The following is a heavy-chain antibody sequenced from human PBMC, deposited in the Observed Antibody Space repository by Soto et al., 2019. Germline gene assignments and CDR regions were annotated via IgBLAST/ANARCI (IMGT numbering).Heavy chain of an antibody. CDR1: GFNFGVFG. CDR2: LSYEGSEE. Sequence: VGSLRLSCAASGFNFGVFGMHWVRQAPGKGLEWLSVLSYEGSEEYYADSVRGRFTISRDNSKNTLFLQMDSLRVDDTGVYYCALTRRSSLLEVAGPGFEYWGQGTLVTVSS. V-gene: IGHV3-30*03. D-gene: IGHD6-19*01. CDR3: ALTRRSSLLEVAGPGFEY. J-gene: IGHJ4*02.